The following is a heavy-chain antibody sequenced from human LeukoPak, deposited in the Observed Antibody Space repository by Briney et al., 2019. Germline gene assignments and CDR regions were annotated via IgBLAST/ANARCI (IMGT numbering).Heavy chain of an antibody. CDR1: GYTFSSYD. V-gene: IGHV1-8*01. CDR2: MNPYSGNT. Sequence: ASVKVSCKASGYTFSSYDINWVRQATGQGLEWMGWMNPYSGNTGYAQKFQGRVTMTRDTSMTTAYMELSSLRSEDTAVYYCARRYGGYMQGYFDYWGQGTLVTVSS. D-gene: IGHD5-12*01. CDR3: ARRYGGYMQGYFDY. J-gene: IGHJ4*02.